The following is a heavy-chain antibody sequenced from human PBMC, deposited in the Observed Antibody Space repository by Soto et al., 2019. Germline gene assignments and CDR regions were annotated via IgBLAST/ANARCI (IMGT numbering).Heavy chain of an antibody. CDR3: AKYFIGTSDDAFDI. D-gene: IGHD3-9*01. J-gene: IGHJ3*02. CDR2: ISGSGGST. Sequence: EAQLLESGGGLVQPGGSLRVSCAASGFTFSSYAMTWVRQAPGKGLEWVSGISGSGGSTYYAESMKGRFAISRDNSKNTLYLQMNSLSAEDTAAYYCAKYFIGTSDDAFDIWGQGTMVTVSS. CDR1: GFTFSSYA. V-gene: IGHV3-23*01.